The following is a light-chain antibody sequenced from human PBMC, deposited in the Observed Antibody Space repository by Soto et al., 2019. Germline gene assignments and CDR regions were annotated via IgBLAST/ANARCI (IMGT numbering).Light chain of an antibody. Sequence: ASQSVSSSYLAWYQQKPGQAPRLLIYGASSCVTGIPDRLSGSGSGTDFTLPFCSLELAPLPVYYCPQDPGTTPFSLGTKVDIK. J-gene: IGKJ1*01. CDR1: QSVSSSY. CDR2: GAS. V-gene: IGKV3-20*01. CDR3: PQDPGTTP.